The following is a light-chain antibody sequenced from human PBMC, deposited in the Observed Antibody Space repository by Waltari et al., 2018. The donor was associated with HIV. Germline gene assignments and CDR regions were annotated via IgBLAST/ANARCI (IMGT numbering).Light chain of an antibody. V-gene: IGLV3-1*01. Sequence: SYELTQPPSVSVSPGQTASITCSGDKLGDKYACWYQQKPGQSPVLVIYQDSKRPSGIPERFSGSNSGNTATLTISGTQAMDEADYYCQAWDSSTNVVVGGGTKLTVL. CDR3: QAWDSSTNVV. CDR2: QDS. CDR1: KLGDKY. J-gene: IGLJ2*01.